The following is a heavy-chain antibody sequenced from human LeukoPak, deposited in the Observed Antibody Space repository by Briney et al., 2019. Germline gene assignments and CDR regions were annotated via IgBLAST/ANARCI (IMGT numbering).Heavy chain of an antibody. CDR1: GFTFSDYY. D-gene: IGHD3-10*01. J-gene: IGHJ4*02. CDR3: ARVRWFGELPSKYFDY. Sequence: GGSLRLSCAASGFTFSDYYMSWIRQAPGKGLEWVSYISSSGSTIFYADSVKGRFTISRDNAKNSLYLQMNSLRAEDTAVYYCARVRWFGELPSKYFDYWGQGTLVTVSS. V-gene: IGHV3-11*01. CDR2: ISSSGSTI.